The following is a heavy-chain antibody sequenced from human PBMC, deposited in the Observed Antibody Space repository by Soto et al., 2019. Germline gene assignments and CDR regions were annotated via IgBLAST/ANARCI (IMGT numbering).Heavy chain of an antibody. CDR2: IYSGGST. CDR1: GFTVISNY. CDR3: AREYYYDSSGPSSGAFDI. D-gene: IGHD3-22*01. V-gene: IGHV3-53*01. Sequence: GGSLRLSCAASGFTVISNYMSWVRQAPGKGLEWVSVIYSGGSTYYADSVKGRFTISRDNSKNTLYLQMNSLRAGDTAVYYCAREYYYDSSGPSSGAFDIWGQGTMVTVSS. J-gene: IGHJ3*02.